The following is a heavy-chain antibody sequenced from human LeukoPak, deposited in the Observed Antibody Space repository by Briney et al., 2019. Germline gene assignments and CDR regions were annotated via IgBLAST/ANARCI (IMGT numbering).Heavy chain of an antibody. Sequence: SVKVSCKASGYTFTGYYMHWVRQAPGQGLEWMGRIIPILGIANYAQKFQGRVTITADKSTSTAYMELSSLRSEDTAVYYCARVDTAMVRGYYYGMDVWGQGTTVTVSS. D-gene: IGHD5-18*01. CDR2: IIPILGIA. J-gene: IGHJ6*02. V-gene: IGHV1-69*02. CDR1: GYTFTGYY. CDR3: ARVDTAMVRGYYYGMDV.